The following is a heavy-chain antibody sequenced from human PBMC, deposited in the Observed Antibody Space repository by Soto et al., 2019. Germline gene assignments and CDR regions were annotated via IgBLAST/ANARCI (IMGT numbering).Heavy chain of an antibody. Sequence: QVQLQESGPGLVKPSGTLSLTCAVFGGSISSSNWWSWVRQPPGKGLEWIGEIYHSGSTNYNPSLKSRVTISVDKSKNQFSLKLSSVTAADTAVYYCARRGATTIRNYYYGMDVWGQGTTVTVSS. CDR2: IYHSGST. D-gene: IGHD1-26*01. CDR3: ARRGATTIRNYYYGMDV. CDR1: GGSISSSNW. J-gene: IGHJ6*02. V-gene: IGHV4-4*02.